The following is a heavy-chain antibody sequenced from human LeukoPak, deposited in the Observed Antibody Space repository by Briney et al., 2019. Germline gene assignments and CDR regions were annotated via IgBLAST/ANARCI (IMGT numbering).Heavy chain of an antibody. Sequence: PSETLSLTCTVSGGSISSYYWSWIRQPAGKGLEWIGRIYTSGSTNYNPSLKSRVTMSVDTSKNQFSLKLSSVTAADTAVYHCARDGVSGIDNWFDPWGQGTLVTVSS. CDR1: GGSISSYY. J-gene: IGHJ5*02. D-gene: IGHD6-13*01. CDR3: ARDGVSGIDNWFDP. CDR2: IYTSGST. V-gene: IGHV4-4*07.